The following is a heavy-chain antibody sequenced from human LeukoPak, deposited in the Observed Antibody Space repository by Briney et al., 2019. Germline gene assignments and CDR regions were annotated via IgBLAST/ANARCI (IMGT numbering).Heavy chain of an antibody. V-gene: IGHV4-39*01. Sequence: SETLSLTCTVSGDSISSSSYYWVWIRQPPGKGLEWIGSMYYGGSTYYNPSLESRVSISIDTSKNQFSLKLTSVTAADTAVYYCARQTGSGLFILPGGQGTLVTVSS. J-gene: IGHJ4*02. D-gene: IGHD3/OR15-3a*01. CDR3: ARQTGSGLFILP. CDR2: MYYGGST. CDR1: GDSISSSSYY.